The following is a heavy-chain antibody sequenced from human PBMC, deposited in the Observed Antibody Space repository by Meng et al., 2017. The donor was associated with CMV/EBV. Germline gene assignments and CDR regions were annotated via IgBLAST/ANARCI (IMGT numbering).Heavy chain of an antibody. CDR1: GFTFDDYA. D-gene: IGHD6-13*01. Sequence: SLKISCAASGFTFDDYAMHWVRQAPGKGLEWVSGSSWNSGSIGYADSVRGRFTISRDNAKNSLYLQMNSLRAEDTALYYCAKSLRIAAAGPDYGMDVWGQGTTVTVSS. CDR2: SSWNSGSI. CDR3: AKSLRIAAAGPDYGMDV. V-gene: IGHV3-9*01. J-gene: IGHJ6*02.